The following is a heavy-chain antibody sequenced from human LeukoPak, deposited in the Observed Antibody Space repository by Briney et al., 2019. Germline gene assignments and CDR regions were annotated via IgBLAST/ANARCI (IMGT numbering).Heavy chain of an antibody. CDR3: VRGGWELDY. J-gene: IGHJ4*02. D-gene: IGHD1-1*01. V-gene: IGHV3-7*01. Sequence: GGSLRLSCAASGFSVRDFWMAWVRQAQGKGLEWVAHIKEDRTADYYVDSVKGRFSISKDDGKNSLHLQMNSLRVEDTAVYYCVRGGWELDYWGQGTLVTVSS. CDR2: IKEDRTAD. CDR1: GFSVRDFW.